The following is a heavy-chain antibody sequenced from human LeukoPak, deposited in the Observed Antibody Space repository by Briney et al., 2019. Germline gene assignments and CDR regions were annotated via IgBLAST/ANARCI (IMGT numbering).Heavy chain of an antibody. Sequence: SETLSLTCGVSGDSISSDGHSWSWIRQPPGKGLEWVGYIYHSGAAYHNPSLKSRLALSVDTSNNQFSLRLRSVTAADTAVYYCAREPLTDYFDYWGQGTLVTVSS. D-gene: IGHD1-14*01. CDR3: AREPLTDYFDY. V-gene: IGHV4-30-4*07. CDR2: IYHSGAA. J-gene: IGHJ4*02. CDR1: GDSISSDGHS.